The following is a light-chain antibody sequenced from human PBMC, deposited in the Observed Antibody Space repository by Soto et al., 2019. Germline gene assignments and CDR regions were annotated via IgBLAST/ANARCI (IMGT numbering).Light chain of an antibody. CDR2: AAS. CDR1: QGISSY. J-gene: IGKJ3*01. Sequence: AIRMTQSPSSFSASTGDRVTITFRASQGISSYLAWYQQKPGKAPKLLIYAASTLQSGVPSRFSGSGSGTDFTLTISCLQSEDFATYYCQQYYSYPPLFGPGTKVDIK. CDR3: QQYYSYPPL. V-gene: IGKV1-8*01.